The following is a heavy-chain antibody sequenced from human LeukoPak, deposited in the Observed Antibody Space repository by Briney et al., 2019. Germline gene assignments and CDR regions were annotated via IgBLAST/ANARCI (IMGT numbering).Heavy chain of an antibody. V-gene: IGHV1-2*02. CDR1: GDTFSAYH. J-gene: IGHJ3*02. D-gene: IGHD2-15*01. Sequence: ASVKVSCKASGDTFSAYHIHWVRQAPGQGLEWMGWINPNSGGTNYAQKFQRRVTMTRDTSISTAYMELRRLRSDDTAVYYCEAHGAATRAFDIWGQGTMVTVSS. CDR3: EAHGAATRAFDI. CDR2: INPNSGGT.